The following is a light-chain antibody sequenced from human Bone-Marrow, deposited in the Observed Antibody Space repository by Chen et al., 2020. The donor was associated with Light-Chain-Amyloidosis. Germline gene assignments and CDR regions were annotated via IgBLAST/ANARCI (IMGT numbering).Light chain of an antibody. CDR1: SGSIANNY. J-gene: IGLJ3*02. Sequence: NFMLPQPHPVSESPVKTVIISCTRSSGSIANNYVQWYPQRPGSSSTTVIYGDDQRPSGVPDRFSGSIDRSSNSASLTLSGLKAEDEADYYCQSYQGSSQGVFGGGTKLTVL. CDR2: GDD. V-gene: IGLV6-57*01. CDR3: QSYQGSSQGV.